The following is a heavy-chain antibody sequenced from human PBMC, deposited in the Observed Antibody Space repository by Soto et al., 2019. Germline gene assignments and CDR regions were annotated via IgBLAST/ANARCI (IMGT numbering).Heavy chain of an antibody. CDR2: NHIRGRT. J-gene: IGHJ4*02. D-gene: IGHD6-19*01. V-gene: IGHV4-61*08. Sequence: SETLSLTCSVSGVSVSSDDYYWNWIRQPPGKGLEWIGYNHIRGRTNYNPSLKSRVTLSVDTSKNQFSLRLSSVTAADTALYYCARVGSSGWSPDYWGQGTLVTVSS. CDR1: GVSVSSDDYY. CDR3: ARVGSSGWSPDY.